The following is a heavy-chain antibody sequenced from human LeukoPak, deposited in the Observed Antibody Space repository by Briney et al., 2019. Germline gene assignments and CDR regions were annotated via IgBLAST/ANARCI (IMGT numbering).Heavy chain of an antibody. J-gene: IGHJ4*02. CDR2: ISGSTGNT. V-gene: IGHV1-18*01. D-gene: IGHD1-26*01. CDR3: ARSGRGTYFYFDL. Sequence: ASVKVSCKASAYSFIRYGVSWVRQAPGQGLEWMGWISGSTGNTKYVEKFQGRLTVTADTSTGTAYLDLTKLRIDDTAVYFCARSGRGTYFYFDLWGQGTLVTVSS. CDR1: AYSFIRYG.